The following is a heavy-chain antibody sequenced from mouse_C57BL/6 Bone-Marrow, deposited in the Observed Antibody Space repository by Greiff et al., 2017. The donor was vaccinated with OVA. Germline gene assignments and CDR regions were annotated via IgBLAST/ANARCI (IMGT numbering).Heavy chain of an antibody. J-gene: IGHJ3*01. CDR1: GFTFNTYA. CDR3: VRGFYYYGSSSFAY. D-gene: IGHD1-1*01. V-gene: IGHV10-3*01. CDR2: IRSKSSNYAT. Sequence: EVMLVESGGGLVQPKGSLKLSCAASGFTFNTYAMHWVRQAPGRGLEWVARIRSKSSNYATYYADSVKDRFTISRDDSQSMLYLQMNNLKTEDTAMYYCVRGFYYYGSSSFAYWGQGTLVTVSA.